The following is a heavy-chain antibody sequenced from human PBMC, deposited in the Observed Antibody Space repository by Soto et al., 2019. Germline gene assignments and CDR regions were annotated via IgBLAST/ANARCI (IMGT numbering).Heavy chain of an antibody. D-gene: IGHD6-13*01. V-gene: IGHV3-30-3*01. CDR1: GFTFSSYA. Sequence: GESLKISCAASGFTFSSYAMHWVRQAPGKGLEWVAVISYDGSNKYYADSVKGRFTISRDNSKNTLYLQMNSLRAEDTAVYYCARAGGVNSSWYVVDYWGQGTLVTVSS. J-gene: IGHJ4*02. CDR3: ARAGGVNSSWYVVDY. CDR2: ISYDGSNK.